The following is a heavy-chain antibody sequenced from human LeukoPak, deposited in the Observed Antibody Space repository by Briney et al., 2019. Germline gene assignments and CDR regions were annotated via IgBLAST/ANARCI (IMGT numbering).Heavy chain of an antibody. D-gene: IGHD3-22*01. V-gene: IGHV3-23*01. Sequence: GGSLRLSCAASGFTFSSYAMSWVRQAPGKGLEWVSAISGSGGSTYYADSVKGRFTISRDNAGNSLYLQMNSLRVEDTAMYYCARDRGGYKPSDAFDLWGQGTMVTVSS. J-gene: IGHJ3*01. CDR2: ISGSGGST. CDR3: ARDRGGYKPSDAFDL. CDR1: GFTFSSYA.